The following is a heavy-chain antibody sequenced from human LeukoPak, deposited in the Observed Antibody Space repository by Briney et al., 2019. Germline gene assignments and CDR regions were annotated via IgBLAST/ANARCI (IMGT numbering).Heavy chain of an antibody. V-gene: IGHV1-18*01. CDR3: ARDGDAVDYYYYYMDV. Sequence: ASVKVSCKASGYTFTSYGISWVRQAPGQGLEWMGWISAYNGNTNYAQKLQGRVTMITDTSTSTAYMELRSLRSDDTAVYYCARDGDAVDYYYYYMDVWGKGTTVTVSS. D-gene: IGHD4-23*01. J-gene: IGHJ6*03. CDR1: GYTFTSYG. CDR2: ISAYNGNT.